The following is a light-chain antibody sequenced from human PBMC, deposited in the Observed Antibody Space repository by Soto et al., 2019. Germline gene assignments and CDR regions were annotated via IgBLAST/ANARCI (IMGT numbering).Light chain of an antibody. CDR1: HTISTY. CDR2: AAF. Sequence: IQMTPSPSSLSASVGDRATITCLASHTISTYLNWYQHKPGKAPKLLIYAAFSLQSGVPSRLSGSGSGTDFTLTIRSLQPEDFATYSCQQSISALSFGQGTKVDIK. J-gene: IGKJ1*01. V-gene: IGKV1-39*01. CDR3: QQSISALS.